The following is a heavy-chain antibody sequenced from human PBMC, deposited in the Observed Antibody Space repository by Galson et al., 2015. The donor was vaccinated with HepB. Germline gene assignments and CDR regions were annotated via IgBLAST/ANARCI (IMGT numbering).Heavy chain of an antibody. J-gene: IGHJ4*02. Sequence: TLSLTCTVSGGSISSGGYYWSWIRQHPGKGLEWIGYIYYSGSTYYNPSLKSRVTISVDTSKNQFSLKLSSVTAADTAVYYCARGVGSGYYQNHFDYWGQGTLVTVSS. CDR1: GGSISSGGYY. CDR2: IYYSGST. CDR3: ARGVGSGYYQNHFDY. V-gene: IGHV4-31*03. D-gene: IGHD3-22*01.